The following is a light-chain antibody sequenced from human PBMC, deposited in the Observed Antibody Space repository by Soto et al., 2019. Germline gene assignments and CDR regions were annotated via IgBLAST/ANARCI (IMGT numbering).Light chain of an antibody. J-gene: IGKJ1*01. CDR2: DAS. Sequence: EIVLTQSPATLSSFPGDGVTLSCRASQSVSSYLAWYQQKPGQAPRLLIYDASNRATGIPARFSGSGSGTDFTLTISSLEPEDFAVYYCQQRSNWPPTFGQGTKVDIK. CDR3: QQRSNWPPT. V-gene: IGKV3-11*01. CDR1: QSVSSY.